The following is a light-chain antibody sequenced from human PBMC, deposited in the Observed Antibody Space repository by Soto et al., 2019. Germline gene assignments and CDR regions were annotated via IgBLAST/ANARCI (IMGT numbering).Light chain of an antibody. V-gene: IGKV3-11*01. J-gene: IGKJ4*01. CDR1: QSISSY. CDR3: QQRSNWPPLT. Sequence: TRSPSTLSASVGDRVTITCRASQSISSYLAWYQQKPGQAPRLLIYDASNRATGIPARFSGSGSGTDFTLTISSLEPEDFAVYYCQQRSNWPPLTFGGGTKVDIK. CDR2: DAS.